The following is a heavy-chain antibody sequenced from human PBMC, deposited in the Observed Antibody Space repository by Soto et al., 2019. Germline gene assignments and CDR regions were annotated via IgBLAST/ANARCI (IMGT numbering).Heavy chain of an antibody. CDR1: GGSISSYY. V-gene: IGHV4-59*01. J-gene: IGHJ4*02. CDR2: IYYSGST. CDR3: ARAGQSSTAFDY. D-gene: IGHD1-26*01. Sequence: SETLSLTCTVSGGSISSYYGSWIRQPPGKGLEWIGYIYYSGSTNYNPSLKSRVTISVDTSKNQFSLKLSSVTAADTAVYYCARAGQSSTAFDYWGQGTLVTVSS.